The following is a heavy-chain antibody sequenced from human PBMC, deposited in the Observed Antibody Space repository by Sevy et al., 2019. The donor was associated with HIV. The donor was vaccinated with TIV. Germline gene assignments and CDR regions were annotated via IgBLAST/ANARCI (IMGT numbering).Heavy chain of an antibody. CDR3: AREGVVAADY. J-gene: IGHJ4*02. Sequence: GGSLRLSCAASGFTFSSYSMNWVRQAPGKGLEWVSSISSSSSYTYYADSVKGRFTNSRDKAKNTQYLQMNSLRAEDSAVYYCAREGVVAADYWGQGTLVTVSS. CDR2: ISSSSSYT. D-gene: IGHD6-13*01. V-gene: IGHV3-21*01. CDR1: GFTFSSYS.